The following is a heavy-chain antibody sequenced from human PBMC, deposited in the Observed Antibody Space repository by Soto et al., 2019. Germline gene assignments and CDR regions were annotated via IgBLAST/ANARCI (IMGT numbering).Heavy chain of an antibody. J-gene: IGHJ6*02. CDR1: GFTLRSYT. CDR2: ISSSSSYI. D-gene: IGHD2-8*01. V-gene: IGHV3-21*01. CDR3: ARVYCTNDVCSQDWYYYGMDV. Sequence: GGSLRLSCAASGFTLRSYTMNWVRQAPGKGLEWVSSISSSSSYIYYADSVKGRFTISRDNAKNSLYLQMNNLRAEDTAVYFCARVYCTNDVCSQDWYYYGMDVWGQGTTVTVSS.